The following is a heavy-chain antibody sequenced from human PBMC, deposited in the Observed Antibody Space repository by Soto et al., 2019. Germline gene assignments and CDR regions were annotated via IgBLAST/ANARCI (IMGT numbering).Heavy chain of an antibody. J-gene: IGHJ3*02. CDR2: IWYDGSNK. CDR3: VRGGVAAADDAFDI. D-gene: IGHD6-13*01. Sequence: QVQLVESGGGVVQPGRSLRLSCAASGFTFSSYGMHWVRQAPGKGLEWVAVIWYDGSNKYYADSVKGRFTISRDNSKNTLYLQMNSLRAEDTAVYYCVRGGVAAADDAFDIWGQGTMVTVSS. CDR1: GFTFSSYG. V-gene: IGHV3-33*01.